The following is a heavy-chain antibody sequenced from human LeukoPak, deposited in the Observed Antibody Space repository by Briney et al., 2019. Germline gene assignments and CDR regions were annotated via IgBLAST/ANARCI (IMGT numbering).Heavy chain of an antibody. J-gene: IGHJ4*02. CDR3: ARDTYGDLDY. D-gene: IGHD4-17*01. CDR1: GGSFSGYS. Sequence: SETLSLTCAVYGGSFSGYSWSWIRQPPGKGLEWIGYIYHSGSTYYNPSLKSRVTISVDRSKNQFSLKLSSVTAADTAVYYCARDTYGDLDYWGQGTLVTVSS. V-gene: IGHV4-30-2*01. CDR2: IYHSGST.